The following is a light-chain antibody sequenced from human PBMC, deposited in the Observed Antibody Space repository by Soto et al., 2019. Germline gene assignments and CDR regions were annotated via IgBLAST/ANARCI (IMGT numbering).Light chain of an antibody. CDR3: SSYAGINNLGV. CDR2: EVN. V-gene: IGLV2-8*01. J-gene: IGLJ1*01. Sequence: QSALTQPPSASGSPGQSVTIPCTGTSSDVGGYKYVSWYQQHPGKAPKLMIFEVNKRPSGVPDRFSGSKSGNTASLTVSGLQAEDEADYYCSSYAGINNLGVFGTGTKVTVL. CDR1: SSDVGGYKY.